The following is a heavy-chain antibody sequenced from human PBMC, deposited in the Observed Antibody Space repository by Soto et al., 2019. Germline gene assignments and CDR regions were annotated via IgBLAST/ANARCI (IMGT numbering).Heavy chain of an antibody. J-gene: IGHJ4*02. CDR2: INHSGST. V-gene: IGHV4-34*01. D-gene: IGHD6-25*01. CDR3: AREGIAAINFDY. CDR1: GGSFSGYY. Sequence: SETLSLTCAVYGGSFSGYYWSWIRQPPGKGLEWIGEINHSGSTNYNPSLKSRVTISVDTSKDQFSLKLSSVTAADTAVYYCAREGIAAINFDYWGQGTLVTVSS.